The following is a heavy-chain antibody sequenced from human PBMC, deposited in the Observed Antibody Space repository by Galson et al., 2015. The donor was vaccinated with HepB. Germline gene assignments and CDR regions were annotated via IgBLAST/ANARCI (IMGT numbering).Heavy chain of an antibody. D-gene: IGHD1-1*01. Sequence: SLRLSCAASGFTFSSYWMHWVRQAPGKGLVWVSRINSDGSSTSYADSVKGRFTISRDNAKNTLYLQMNSLRAEDTAVYYCARGGLTWDQLSPDYWGQGTLVTVSS. J-gene: IGHJ4*02. CDR2: INSDGSST. V-gene: IGHV3-74*01. CDR1: GFTFSSYW. CDR3: ARGGLTWDQLSPDY.